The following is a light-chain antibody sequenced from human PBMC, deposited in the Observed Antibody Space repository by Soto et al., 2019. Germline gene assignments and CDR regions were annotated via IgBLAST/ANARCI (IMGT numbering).Light chain of an antibody. V-gene: IGKV3-11*01. CDR2: GAS. Sequence: EVVLTQSPATLSLSPGERATLSCRASQNVRTFLDWYQQKPGQPPRLLIYGASNRATGIPARFSGSGSGTDFTLPISSLEPEDFAVYYCQQHSHWPPWTFGQGTRVEIQ. CDR1: QNVRTF. J-gene: IGKJ1*01. CDR3: QQHSHWPPWT.